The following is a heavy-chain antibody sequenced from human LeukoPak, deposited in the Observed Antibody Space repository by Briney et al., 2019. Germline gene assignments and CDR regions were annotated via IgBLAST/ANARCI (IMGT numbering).Heavy chain of an antibody. CDR1: GFTFSDYY. D-gene: IGHD5-12*01. CDR2: ISSSSSYT. Sequence: PGGSLRLSCAASGFTFSDYYMSWIRQAPGKGLEWVSYISSSSSYTNYADSVKGRFTISRDNAKNSLYLQMNSLRAEDMAVYYCARAPVATMADYWGQGTLVTVSS. V-gene: IGHV3-11*06. J-gene: IGHJ4*02. CDR3: ARAPVATMADY.